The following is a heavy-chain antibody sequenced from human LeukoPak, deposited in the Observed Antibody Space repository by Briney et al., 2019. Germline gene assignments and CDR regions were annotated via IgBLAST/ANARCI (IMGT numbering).Heavy chain of an antibody. CDR1: VESFSDHY. D-gene: IGHD2-2*01. J-gene: IGHJ4*02. Sequence: SETLSLTCAVYVESFSDHYWTWIRQPPGKGLEWIGEIHHSGSTTYRLSLKSRVTKSVDRSKNQFSLKLTSVTAADTAVYYCARSPATSWSNFDYWGQGSLVTVSS. CDR2: IHHSGST. CDR3: ARSPATSWSNFDY. V-gene: IGHV4-34*01.